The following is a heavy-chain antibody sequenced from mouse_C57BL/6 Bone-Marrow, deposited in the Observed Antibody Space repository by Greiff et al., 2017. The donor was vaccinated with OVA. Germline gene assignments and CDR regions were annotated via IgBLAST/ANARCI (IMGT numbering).Heavy chain of an antibody. D-gene: IGHD2-1*01. CDR3: ARDYGNYGFDY. V-gene: IGHV1-4*01. Sequence: QVQLKQSGAELARPGASVKMSCKASGYTFTSYTTHWVKQRPGQGLEWIGYINPSSGYTKYNQKFKDKATLTADKSSSTAYMQLSSLTSEDSAFYYCARDYGNYGFDYWGQGTTLTVSS. J-gene: IGHJ2*01. CDR1: GYTFTSYT. CDR2: INPSSGYT.